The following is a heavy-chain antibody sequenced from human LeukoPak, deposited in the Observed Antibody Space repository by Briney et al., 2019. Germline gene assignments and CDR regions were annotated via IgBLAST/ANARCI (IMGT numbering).Heavy chain of an antibody. J-gene: IGHJ3*01. V-gene: IGHV5-51*01. CDR2: IYPGDSDT. D-gene: IGHD2-15*01. CDR1: GFRVASSW. CDR3: ARDLAATEDAFDF. Sequence: GESLKISCQTSGFRVASSWIGWVRQTPGKGLEWMGIIYPGDSDTRYSPPLQGQVTISVDKSTNTAYLQWSSLKASDTAMYYCARDLAATEDAFDFWGQGTMVTVSS.